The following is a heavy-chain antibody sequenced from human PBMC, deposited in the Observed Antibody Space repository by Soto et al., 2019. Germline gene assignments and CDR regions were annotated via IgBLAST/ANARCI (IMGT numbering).Heavy chain of an antibody. Sequence: ASVKVSCKASGYTFTSYGISWVRRAPGQGLEWMGWISAYNGNTNYAQKLQGRVTMTTDTSTSTAYMELRSLRSDDTAVYYCARGFELLDYYDSSGDWFDPWGQGTLVTVSS. J-gene: IGHJ5*02. CDR1: GYTFTSYG. D-gene: IGHD3-22*01. CDR2: ISAYNGNT. V-gene: IGHV1-18*01. CDR3: ARGFELLDYYDSSGDWFDP.